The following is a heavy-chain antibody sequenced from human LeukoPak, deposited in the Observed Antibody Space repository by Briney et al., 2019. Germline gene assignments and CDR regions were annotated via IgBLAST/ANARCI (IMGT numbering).Heavy chain of an antibody. V-gene: IGHV3-21*01. Sequence: GSLRLSCAASGFTFSSYSMNWVRQAPGKGLEWVSSISSSSSYIYYADSVKGRFTISRDNAKNSLYLQMNSLRAEDTAVYYCARDDPAAAAIADAFDIWGQGTMVTVSS. J-gene: IGHJ3*02. CDR1: GFTFSSYS. D-gene: IGHD6-13*01. CDR2: ISSSSSYI. CDR3: ARDDPAAAAIADAFDI.